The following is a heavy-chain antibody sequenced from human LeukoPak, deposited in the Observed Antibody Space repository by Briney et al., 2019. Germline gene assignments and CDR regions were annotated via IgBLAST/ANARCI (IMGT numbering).Heavy chain of an antibody. CDR1: GSTFSSYE. CDR2: ISGSGSTI. D-gene: IGHD5-24*01. J-gene: IGHJ4*02. Sequence: GGSLRLSCAASGSTFSSYEMNWVRQAPGKGLEWVSYISGSGSTIYYADSLKGRFTISRDNAKNSLYLQMNSLRAEDTAVYYCARGPGRDAYTFVSYWGQGTLVTVSS. V-gene: IGHV3-48*03. CDR3: ARGPGRDAYTFVSY.